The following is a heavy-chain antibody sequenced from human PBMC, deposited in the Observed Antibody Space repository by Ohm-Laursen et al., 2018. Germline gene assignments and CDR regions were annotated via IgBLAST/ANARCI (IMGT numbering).Heavy chain of an antibody. D-gene: IGHD5-18*01. Sequence: SDTLSLTCIVSGGSISSYYWSWIRQPPGKGLEWIGYIYYSGSTNYNPSLKSRVTISVDTSKNQFSLKVTSVTAADTAVYYCARSLSGYTYYFDDWGQGSLVTVSS. CDR3: ARSLSGYTYYFDD. J-gene: IGHJ4*02. V-gene: IGHV4-59*07. CDR2: IYYSGST. CDR1: GGSISSYY.